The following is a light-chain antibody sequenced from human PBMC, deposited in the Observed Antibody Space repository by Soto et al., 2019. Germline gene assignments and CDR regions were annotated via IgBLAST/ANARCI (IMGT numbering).Light chain of an antibody. V-gene: IGKV1-39*01. Sequence: DIQMTQSPSSLSASIGDRVTITCRASQTVNTYLHWYQQKLGKAPKLLIYAASNLQSGVPSRFSGSGSGTNFTLSLNSLQPEDFATYYCQQGYSNPWTFGQGTKVDIK. CDR3: QQGYSNPWT. J-gene: IGKJ1*01. CDR1: QTVNTY. CDR2: AAS.